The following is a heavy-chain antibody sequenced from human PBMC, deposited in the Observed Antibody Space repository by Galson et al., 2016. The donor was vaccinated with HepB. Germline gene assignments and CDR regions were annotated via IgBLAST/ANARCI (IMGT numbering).Heavy chain of an antibody. CDR2: ISNNGVIT. Sequence: SLRLSCAASGFTFSTYIMHWVRQAPGKGLTYVSTISNNGVITYYADSVKGRFTISRDNSKNTLFLQMSSLRAEDTAMYYCAGYSAKDHWGQGTLVTVSS. CDR3: AGYSAKDH. CDR1: GFTFSTYI. V-gene: IGHV3-64*02. J-gene: IGHJ4*02. D-gene: IGHD2-21*01.